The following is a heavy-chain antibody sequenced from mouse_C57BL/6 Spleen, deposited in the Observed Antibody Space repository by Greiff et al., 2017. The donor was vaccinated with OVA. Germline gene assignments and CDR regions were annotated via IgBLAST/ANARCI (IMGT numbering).Heavy chain of an antibody. Sequence: VQLQQSGPELVKPGASVKISCKASGYTFTDYYMNWVKQSHGKSLEWIGDINPNNGGTSYNQKFKGKATLTVDKSSSTAYMELRSLTSEDSAVYYCARSLYYYGSSYAMDYWGQGTSVTVSS. V-gene: IGHV1-26*01. CDR1: GYTFTDYY. CDR2: INPNNGGT. D-gene: IGHD1-1*01. J-gene: IGHJ4*01. CDR3: ARSLYYYGSSYAMDY.